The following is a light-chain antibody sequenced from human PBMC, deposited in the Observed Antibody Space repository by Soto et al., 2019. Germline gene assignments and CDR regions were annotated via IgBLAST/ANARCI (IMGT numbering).Light chain of an antibody. J-gene: IGLJ3*02. CDR2: DDN. Sequence: SYELTQPPSVSVAPGQTARITCGGNNIRSKTVHWYQQKPGQAPVLVVYDDNDRPSGIPERFSGSNSGNTATLTISGVEAGDEADYYCQVWDSSSDHWVFGGGTKLTVL. CDR3: QVWDSSSDHWV. CDR1: NIRSKT. V-gene: IGLV3-21*02.